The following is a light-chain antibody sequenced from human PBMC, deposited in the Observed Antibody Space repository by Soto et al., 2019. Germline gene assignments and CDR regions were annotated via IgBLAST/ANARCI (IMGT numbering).Light chain of an antibody. J-gene: IGKJ5*01. V-gene: IGKV3-20*01. CDR1: QSVSSNY. Sequence: IVLTQSAGTLSLSPGERATLSCRASQSVSSNYLAWYQQKPGQAPRLLIFGASKRATGIPDRFSGSGSGRDFTLTISGLEPEDFAVYYCQQYGSSPLISFGEGTRLEIK. CDR2: GAS. CDR3: QQYGSSPLIS.